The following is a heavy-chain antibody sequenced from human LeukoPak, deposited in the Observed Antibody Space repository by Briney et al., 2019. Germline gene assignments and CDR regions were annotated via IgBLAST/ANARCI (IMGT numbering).Heavy chain of an antibody. D-gene: IGHD5-12*01. CDR1: GYTFSSYY. Sequence: ASVKVSCKASGYTFSSYYMHWVRQAPGHGLDWMGLINPSGDTTSYAQKFQGRVTMTRDTSTNTVYMELSSLRSEDTAVYYCARDRTARYSGYELGSWGQGTRVTVSS. J-gene: IGHJ4*02. V-gene: IGHV1-46*03. CDR3: ARDRTARYSGYELGS. CDR2: INPSGDTT.